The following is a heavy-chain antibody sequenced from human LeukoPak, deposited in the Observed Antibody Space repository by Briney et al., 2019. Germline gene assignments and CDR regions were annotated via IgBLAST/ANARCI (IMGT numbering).Heavy chain of an antibody. J-gene: IGHJ3*02. CDR2: FSPGDGET. CDR1: GYSLTELS. CDR3: ATRLGEFSSRDAFNI. V-gene: IGHV1-24*01. D-gene: IGHD3-16*02. Sequence: ASAKVSCKVSGYSLTELSMHWVRQAPGKGLEWVGGFSPGDGETIYAQRFQGRVTMTEATSTDTAYMELRSLTYEDTAVYYCATRLGEFSSRDAFNIWGQGTMVTVSS.